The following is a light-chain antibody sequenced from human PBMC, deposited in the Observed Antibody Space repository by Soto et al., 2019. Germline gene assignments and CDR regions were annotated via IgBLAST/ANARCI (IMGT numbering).Light chain of an antibody. Sequence: DIQMTQSPSTLSASVGERVTITCRASESIDSWLAWHQQKPGRAPKLLISKASSLESGVPSRFSGSGFGTEFTLTISSLQPDDSATYYCQMYNSFPLTFGGGTKVEIK. CDR3: QMYNSFPLT. V-gene: IGKV1-5*03. J-gene: IGKJ4*01. CDR1: ESIDSW. CDR2: KAS.